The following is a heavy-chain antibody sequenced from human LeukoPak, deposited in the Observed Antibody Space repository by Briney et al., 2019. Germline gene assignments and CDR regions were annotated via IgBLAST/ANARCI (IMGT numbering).Heavy chain of an antibody. CDR1: GFTLSDYY. Sequence: PGGSLRLSCAASGFTLSDYYMTWIRQAPGKGLEWVSYIGSSATTTYYADSVKGRFTISRDNAKNSLHLQLNSLRAEDTAAYFCATYRRAVYHGSRSDLFKYWGQGTLVTVSS. D-gene: IGHD3-10*01. CDR3: ATYRRAVYHGSRSDLFKY. CDR2: IGSSATTT. J-gene: IGHJ4*02. V-gene: IGHV3-11*01.